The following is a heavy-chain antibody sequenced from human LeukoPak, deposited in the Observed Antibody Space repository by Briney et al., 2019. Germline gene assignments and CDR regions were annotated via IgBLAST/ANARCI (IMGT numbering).Heavy chain of an antibody. V-gene: IGHV3-30-3*01. D-gene: IGHD6-19*01. Sequence: PGRSLRLSCAASGFTFSSYAMHWVRQAPGKGLEWVAVISYDGSNKYYADSVKSRFTISRDNSKNTLYLQMNSLRAEDTAVYYCARELLNGQWLARWGVFDYWGQGTLVTVSS. J-gene: IGHJ4*02. CDR2: ISYDGSNK. CDR3: ARELLNGQWLARWGVFDY. CDR1: GFTFSSYA.